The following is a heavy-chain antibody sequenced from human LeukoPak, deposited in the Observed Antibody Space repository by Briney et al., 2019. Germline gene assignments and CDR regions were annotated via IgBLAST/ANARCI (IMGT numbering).Heavy chain of an antibody. D-gene: IGHD3-10*01. CDR2: ISSNSADT. Sequence: PGGPLRLSCAASGFSFSTYAMSWVRQAPGKGLEWVSGISSNSADTYYADSVKGRFRVSRDNSKSTLHLQMNSLRAEDTAVYYCASGTYRLGDYWGQGTLVAVSS. CDR1: GFSFSTYA. CDR3: ASGTYRLGDY. V-gene: IGHV3-23*01. J-gene: IGHJ4*02.